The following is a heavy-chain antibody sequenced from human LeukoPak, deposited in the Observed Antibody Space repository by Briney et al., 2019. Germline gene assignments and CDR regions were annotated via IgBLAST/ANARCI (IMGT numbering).Heavy chain of an antibody. CDR2: ISSSSSYI. CDR3: ARMELRFLEWLSPFDY. Sequence: KTGGSLRLSCAASGFTFSSYSMNWVRQAPGKGLEWVSSISSSSSYIYYADSVKGRFTISRDNAKNSLYLQMNSLRAEDTAVYYCARMELRFLEWLSPFDYWGQGTLVTVSS. CDR1: GFTFSSYS. J-gene: IGHJ4*02. D-gene: IGHD3-3*01. V-gene: IGHV3-21*01.